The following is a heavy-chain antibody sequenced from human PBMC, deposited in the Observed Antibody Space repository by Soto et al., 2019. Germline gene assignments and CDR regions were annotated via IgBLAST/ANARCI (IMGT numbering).Heavy chain of an antibody. CDR2: ISGSGGST. V-gene: IGHV3-23*01. CDR1: GFTFSRYA. D-gene: IGHD3-22*01. CDR3: AKDPIVVVPPRLGDY. Sequence: EVQLLESGGGLVQPGGSLRLSSAASGFTFSRYAMSWVRQAPGKGLEWVSAISGSGGSTYYAVSVKGRFTISRDNSKHTMYLQMNSTRAEDTAGYYCAKDPIVVVPPRLGDYWGHATLVTVSS. J-gene: IGHJ4*01.